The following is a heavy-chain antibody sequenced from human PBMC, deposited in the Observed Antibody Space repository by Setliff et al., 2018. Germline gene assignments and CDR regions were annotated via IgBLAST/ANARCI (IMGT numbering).Heavy chain of an antibody. CDR2: INGGNGNT. V-gene: IGHV1-3*03. Sequence: ASVKVSCQASGGTFSSYAISWVRQAPGQSLEWMGWINGGNGNTEHSQGFQGRITITRDTSTGTAYRELTSLRSEDTAVYYCAISTIFGVVSPTPDAFDIWGQGTMVTVSS. J-gene: IGHJ3*02. CDR1: GGTFSSYA. D-gene: IGHD3-3*01. CDR3: AISTIFGVVSPTPDAFDI.